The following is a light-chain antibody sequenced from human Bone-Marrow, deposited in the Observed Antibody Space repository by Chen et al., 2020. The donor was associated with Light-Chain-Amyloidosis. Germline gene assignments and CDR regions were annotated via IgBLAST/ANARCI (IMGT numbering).Light chain of an antibody. V-gene: IGLV3-21*02. Sequence: SYVLTQPSSVSVAPGQTATIACGGNNSGSTSVHWYQQTPGQAPLLVVYDDSDRPSRIPERLSGSNAGNTATRTISRVEAGDEADYYCQVWDRSSDRPVFGGGTKLTGL. CDR1: NSGSTS. CDR3: QVWDRSSDRPV. J-gene: IGLJ3*02. CDR2: DDS.